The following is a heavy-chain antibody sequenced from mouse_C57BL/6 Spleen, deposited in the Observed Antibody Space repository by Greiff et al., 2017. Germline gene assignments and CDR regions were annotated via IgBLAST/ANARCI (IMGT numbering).Heavy chain of an antibody. Sequence: QVQLQQSDAELVKPGASVKLSCKASGYTFTDYSIHWIKQRPGQGLEWIGYLYPSDGCTKYNQKFKGKATLTADKSSSPAYMQLNSLTSEDSAVYFCARPYYYGSSYFDYWGQGTTLTVSS. CDR2: LYPSDGCT. CDR1: GYTFTDYS. CDR3: ARPYYYGSSYFDY. D-gene: IGHD1-1*01. J-gene: IGHJ2*01. V-gene: IGHV1-78*01.